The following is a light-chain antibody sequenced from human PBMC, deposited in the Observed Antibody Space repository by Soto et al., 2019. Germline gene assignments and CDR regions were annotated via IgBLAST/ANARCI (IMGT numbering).Light chain of an antibody. J-gene: IGLJ1*01. CDR2: EVS. Sequence: QSVLTQPASVAGSPGHSITISCTGTSSDVGAYNYVSWYQQHPGKAPQLIIYEVSNRPSGVSWRFSGSKSGNTASLTISGLQSEDEADYYCSSHTTSNTRVFGTGTKVTVL. CDR1: SSDVGAYNY. V-gene: IGLV2-14*01. CDR3: SSHTTSNTRV.